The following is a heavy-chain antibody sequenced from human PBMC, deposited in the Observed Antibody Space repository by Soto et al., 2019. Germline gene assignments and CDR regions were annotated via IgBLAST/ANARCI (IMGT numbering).Heavy chain of an antibody. CDR2: IYYSGST. Sequence: PSETLSLTCTVSGGSISSSSYYWGWIRQPPGKGLEWIGSIYYSGSTYYNPSLKTRVTISVDTSKNQFSLKLTSVTAADTAVYYCARKAIVVVPAAPRGVWDYYYYGMDVWGQGTTVTVSS. CDR1: GGSISSSSYY. D-gene: IGHD2-2*01. V-gene: IGHV4-39*01. CDR3: ARKAIVVVPAAPRGVWDYYYYGMDV. J-gene: IGHJ6*02.